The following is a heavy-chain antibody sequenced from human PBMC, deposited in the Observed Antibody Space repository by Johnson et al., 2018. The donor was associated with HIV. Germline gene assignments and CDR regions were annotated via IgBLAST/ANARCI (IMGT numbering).Heavy chain of an antibody. CDR2: ISYDGSNK. D-gene: IGHD3-3*01. CDR1: GFSFSSYA. J-gene: IGHJ3*01. CDR3: ATGYYNFWGAYSQDAFDL. Sequence: QMLLVESGGGLVQPGGSLRLSCAASGFSFSSYAMHWVRQAPGKGLEWLAVISYDGSNKYYADSVKGRFTISRDNAKNSLYLQMNSLRAEDTAVYYCATGYYNFWGAYSQDAFDLWGQGTMVAVSS. V-gene: IGHV3-30*04.